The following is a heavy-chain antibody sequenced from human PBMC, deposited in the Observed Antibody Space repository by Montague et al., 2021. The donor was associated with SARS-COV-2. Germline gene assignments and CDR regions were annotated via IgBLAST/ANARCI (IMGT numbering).Heavy chain of an antibody. D-gene: IGHD3-22*01. Sequence: SLRLSCAASGFTFSSYSMNCVRQAPGKGLEWVSSMSNSNSYIYYADSVKGRFTISRDNAKNSLYLQMNSLRAEDTAVYYCARAAWGYYDSSGYLDYWGQGTLVTVSS. CDR3: ARAAWGYYDSSGYLDY. V-gene: IGHV3-21*01. CDR1: GFTFSSYS. CDR2: MSNSNSYI. J-gene: IGHJ4*02.